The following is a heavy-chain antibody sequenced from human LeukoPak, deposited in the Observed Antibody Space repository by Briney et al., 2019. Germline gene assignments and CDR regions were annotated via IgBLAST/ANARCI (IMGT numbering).Heavy chain of an antibody. CDR1: GGSISSYY. J-gene: IGHJ4*02. Sequence: SETLSLTCTVSGGSISSYYWSWIRQPAGKGLEWIGRIYTSGNTNYNPSLKSRVTMSVDTSKNQISLKLSSVTAADTAVYYCARNYYDNSGYKYAFDYWDQGTLVTVSS. V-gene: IGHV4-4*07. D-gene: IGHD3-22*01. CDR3: ARNYYDNSGYKYAFDY. CDR2: IYTSGNT.